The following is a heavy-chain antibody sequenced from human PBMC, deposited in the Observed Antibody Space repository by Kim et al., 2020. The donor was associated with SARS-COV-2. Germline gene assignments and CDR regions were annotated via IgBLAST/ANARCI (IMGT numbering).Heavy chain of an antibody. CDR2: INPSGGST. CDR1: GYTFTSYY. D-gene: IGHD5-18*01. CDR3: ARDLLLDGNSYGFDY. Sequence: ASVKVSCKASGYTFTSYYMHWVRQAPGQGLEWMGIINPSGGSTSYAQKFQGRVTMTRDTSTSTVYMELSSLRSEDTAVYYCARDLLLDGNSYGFDYWGQGTLVTVSS. J-gene: IGHJ4*02. V-gene: IGHV1-46*01.